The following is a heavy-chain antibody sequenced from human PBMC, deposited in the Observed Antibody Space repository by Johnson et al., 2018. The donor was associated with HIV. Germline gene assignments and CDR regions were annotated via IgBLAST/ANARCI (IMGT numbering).Heavy chain of an antibody. CDR3: ARPIARGASDI. V-gene: IGHV3-7*05. Sequence: VQLVESGGGLVQPGGSLRLSCRASGFTFSNNWMNWVRQAPGKGLEWVDNRKGDGSEKYHVDSVRGRFTISRDNAKNSLYLQMDSLRAEDTAIYYCARPIARGASDIWGQGTMVTVSS. J-gene: IGHJ3*02. D-gene: IGHD3-10*01. CDR1: GFTFSNNW. CDR2: RKGDGSEK.